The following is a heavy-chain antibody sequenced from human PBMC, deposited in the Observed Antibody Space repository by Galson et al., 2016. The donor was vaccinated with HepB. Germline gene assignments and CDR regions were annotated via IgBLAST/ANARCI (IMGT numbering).Heavy chain of an antibody. CDR1: GYSFTNYY. J-gene: IGHJ4*02. Sequence: SVKVSCKASGYSFTNYYIHWVRQAPGQGLEWMGRIDPRDGITSYTQKLQGRVTVTRDTSTNTVYMALSSLRSEDTAVYYCARDRAISLAAAGSFDYWGQGGLVTVSA. V-gene: IGHV1-46*01. D-gene: IGHD6-13*01. CDR2: IDPRDGIT. CDR3: ARDRAISLAAAGSFDY.